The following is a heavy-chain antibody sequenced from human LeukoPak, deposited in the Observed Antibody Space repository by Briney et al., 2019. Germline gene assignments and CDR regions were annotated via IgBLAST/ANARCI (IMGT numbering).Heavy chain of an antibody. CDR1: GFTFSSYS. CDR2: ISYDGSDR. J-gene: IGHJ2*01. Sequence: GGSLRLSCAASGFTFSSYSMNWVRQAPGKGLEWVAVISYDGSDRYYADSVKGRFTISRDNSKNTLYLQMNSLTAEDTAVYYCARRWYFDLWGRGTLVTVSS. V-gene: IGHV3-30*03. CDR3: ARRWYFDL.